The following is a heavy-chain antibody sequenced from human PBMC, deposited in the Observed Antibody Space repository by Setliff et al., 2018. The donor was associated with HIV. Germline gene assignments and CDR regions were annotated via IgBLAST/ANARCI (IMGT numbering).Heavy chain of an antibody. CDR1: GGTLSNYA. CDR2: LIPIVDIT. J-gene: IGHJ3*02. Sequence: SVKVSCKASGGTLSNYAFSWVRQAPGQGLEWMGGLIPIVDITKRTQKFRDRVTFTADESTKTAQMELSGLTFEDTALYYCAKGPNFEDAFDIWGQGTVVTVSS. CDR3: AKGPNFEDAFDI. D-gene: IGHD2-8*01. V-gene: IGHV1-69*10.